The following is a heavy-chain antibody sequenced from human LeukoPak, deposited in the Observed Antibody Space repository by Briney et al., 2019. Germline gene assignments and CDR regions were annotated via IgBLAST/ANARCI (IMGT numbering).Heavy chain of an antibody. CDR3: ARASGYCSAGNCLGFDY. Sequence: GGSLRLSCAASGFTFSTYWMSWVRQAPGKGLEWVANIKQDGSEKYYVDSVKGRFTTSRDNAKNSLFLQMNSLRAEDTAVYYCARASGYCSAGNCLGFDYWGQGTLVTVSS. V-gene: IGHV3-7*03. CDR2: IKQDGSEK. D-gene: IGHD2-15*01. J-gene: IGHJ4*02. CDR1: GFTFSTYW.